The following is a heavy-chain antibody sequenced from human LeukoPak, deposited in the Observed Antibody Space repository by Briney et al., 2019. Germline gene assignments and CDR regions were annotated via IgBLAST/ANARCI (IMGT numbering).Heavy chain of an antibody. D-gene: IGHD2-21*02. CDR2: INAGNGNT. J-gene: IGHJ5*02. Sequence: ASVKVSCKASGCTFTSYAMHWVRQAPGQRLEWMGWINAGNGNTKYSQKFQGRVTITRDTSASTAYMELSSLRSEDTAVYYCARAVVVTEPNWFDPWGQGTLVTVSS. CDR1: GCTFTSYA. V-gene: IGHV1-3*01. CDR3: ARAVVVTEPNWFDP.